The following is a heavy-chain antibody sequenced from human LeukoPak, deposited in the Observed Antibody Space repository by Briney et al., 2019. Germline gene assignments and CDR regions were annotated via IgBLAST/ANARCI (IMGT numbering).Heavy chain of an antibody. CDR3: ARCAAPYYFDY. CDR2: IYPGDSDT. CDR1: GYSFTSYW. Sequence: GASLKISCKGSGYSFTSYWIGWVRQMPGKGLEWMGIIYPGDSDTRYSPSFQGQVTISADKSISTAYLQWSSLKPSDTAMYYCARCAAPYYFDYWGQGTLVTVSS. V-gene: IGHV5-51*01. D-gene: IGHD6-13*01. J-gene: IGHJ4*02.